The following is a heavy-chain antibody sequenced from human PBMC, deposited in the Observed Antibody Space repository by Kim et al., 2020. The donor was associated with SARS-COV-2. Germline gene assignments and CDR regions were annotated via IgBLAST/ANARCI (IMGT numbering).Heavy chain of an antibody. J-gene: IGHJ1*01. D-gene: IGHD1-26*01. Sequence: ASVKVSCKVSGYTLTELSMHWVRQAPGKGLEWMGGFDPEDGETIYAQKFQGRVTMTEDTSTDTAYMELSSLRSEDTAVYYCATSRLWELLPNAEYFQHWGQGTLVTVSS. CDR3: ATSRLWELLPNAEYFQH. V-gene: IGHV1-24*01. CDR1: GYTLTELS. CDR2: FDPEDGET.